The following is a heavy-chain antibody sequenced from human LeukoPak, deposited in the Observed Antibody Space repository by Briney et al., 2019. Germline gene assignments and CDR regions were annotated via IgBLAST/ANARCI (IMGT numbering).Heavy chain of an antibody. CDR3: ARVPCYDSSGPSLDDY. V-gene: IGHV3-48*01. D-gene: IGHD3-22*01. J-gene: IGHJ4*02. CDR1: GFTFSSYS. CDR2: ISSSSSTK. Sequence: GGSLRLSCAASGFTFSSYSMNWVRQAPGKGLEWVSYISSSSSTKYYADSVKGRFTISRDNAKNSLYLQMNSLRAEDTAVYYCARVPCYDSSGPSLDDYWGQGTLVTVSS.